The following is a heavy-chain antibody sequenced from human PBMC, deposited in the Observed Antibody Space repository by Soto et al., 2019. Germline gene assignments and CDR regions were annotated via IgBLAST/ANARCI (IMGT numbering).Heavy chain of an antibody. V-gene: IGHV3-11*06. CDR1: GFTFSDYY. CDR3: ARDKGLRWPLDY. Sequence: GGSLRLSCAASGFTFSDYYMSWIRQAPGKGLEWVSYISSSRSYTNYADSVKGRFTISRDNAKNSLYLQMNSLRAEDTAVYYCARDKGLRWPLDYWGQGTLVTVSS. CDR2: ISSSRSYT. D-gene: IGHD4-17*01. J-gene: IGHJ4*02.